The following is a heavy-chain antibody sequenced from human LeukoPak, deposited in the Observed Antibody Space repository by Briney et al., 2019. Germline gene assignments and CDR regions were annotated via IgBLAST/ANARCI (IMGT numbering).Heavy chain of an antibody. V-gene: IGHV4-59*08. CDR3: ARQGPLTTAVTTRTNPFDY. CDR1: GGSIRSYY. D-gene: IGHD4-11*01. CDR2: IYYSGST. J-gene: IGHJ4*02. Sequence: SETLSLTCTVSGGSIRSYYWSWIRQPPGKGLEWIGYIYYSGSTSYNPSLKSRVTISVDTSKNQFSLKLNSVTAADTAVYYCARQGPLTTAVTTRTNPFDYWGQGTLVTVSS.